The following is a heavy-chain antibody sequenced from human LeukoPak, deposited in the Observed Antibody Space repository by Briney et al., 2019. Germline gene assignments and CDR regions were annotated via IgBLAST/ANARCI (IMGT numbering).Heavy chain of an antibody. CDR3: AKAQIVATIFHGHFDY. CDR1: GFTFSSYW. Sequence: GGSLRLSCAASGFTFSSYWMSWVRQAPGKGLEWVAVISYDGSNKYYADSVKGRFTISRDNSKNTLYLQMNSLRAEDTAVYYCAKAQIVATIFHGHFDYWGQGTLVTVSS. J-gene: IGHJ4*02. V-gene: IGHV3-30*18. CDR2: ISYDGSNK. D-gene: IGHD5-12*01.